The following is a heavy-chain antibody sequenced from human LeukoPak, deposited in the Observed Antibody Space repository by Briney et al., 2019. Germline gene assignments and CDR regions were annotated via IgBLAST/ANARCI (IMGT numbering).Heavy chain of an antibody. V-gene: IGHV3-23*01. Sequence: GGSLRLSCAASGSTFSSYAMSWVRQAPGKGLEWVSAISGSGGSTYYADSVKGRFTISRDNSKNTLYLQMNSLRAEDTAVYYCAVISGWDERVDYWGQGTLVTVSS. J-gene: IGHJ4*02. CDR2: ISGSGGST. CDR3: AVISGWDERVDY. D-gene: IGHD6-19*01. CDR1: GSTFSSYA.